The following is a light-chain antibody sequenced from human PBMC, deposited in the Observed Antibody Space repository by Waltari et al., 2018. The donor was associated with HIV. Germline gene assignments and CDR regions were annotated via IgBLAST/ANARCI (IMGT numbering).Light chain of an antibody. CDR3: ATWDDSLNGWM. CDR1: SANIATNT. Sequence: QSVLTQPPSASGTPGQRVTIPCSGSSANIATNTVNWYQQLPGPAPKLLSYTNNQRPSGVPARFSGYKSGTSASLAISGLQSDDDADYYCATWDDSLNGWMFGGGTRLTVL. CDR2: TNN. J-gene: IGLJ3*02. V-gene: IGLV1-44*01.